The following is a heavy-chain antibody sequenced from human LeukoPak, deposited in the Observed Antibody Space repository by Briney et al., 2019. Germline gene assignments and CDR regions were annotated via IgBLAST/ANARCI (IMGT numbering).Heavy chain of an antibody. CDR2: INPNSGGT. CDR1: GYTFTGYY. V-gene: IGHV1-2*02. D-gene: IGHD6-19*01. J-gene: IGHJ6*03. CDR3: ARGPLYSSGWYHYYYYMDV. Sequence: ASVKVSCKASGYTFTGYYMHWVRQAPGQGLEWMGWINPNSGGTNYAQKFQGRVTMTRDTSISTAYMELSRLRSDDTAVYYCARGPLYSSGWYHYYYYMDVWGKGTTVTISS.